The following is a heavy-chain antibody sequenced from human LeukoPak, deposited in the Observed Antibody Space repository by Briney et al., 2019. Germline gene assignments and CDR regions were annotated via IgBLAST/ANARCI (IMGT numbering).Heavy chain of an antibody. CDR3: ARDSPAYYYDSSGYCYDY. J-gene: IGHJ4*02. V-gene: IGHV1-18*01. CDR2: ISAYNGNT. CDR1: GYTFTSYG. Sequence: ASVKVSCKASGYTFTSYGISWVRQAPGQGLEWMGWISAYNGNTNYAQKLQGRVTMTTDTSTSTAYMELRSLRSDDTAVYYCARDSPAYYYDSSGYCYDYWGQGTLVTVSS. D-gene: IGHD3-22*01.